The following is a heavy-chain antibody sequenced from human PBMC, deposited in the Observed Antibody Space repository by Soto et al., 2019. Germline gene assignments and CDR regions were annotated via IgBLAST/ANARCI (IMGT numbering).Heavy chain of an antibody. CDR3: ARHESVGFYGSGSYKVDY. J-gene: IGHJ4*02. Sequence: SETLSLTCTVSGGSISSSSYYWGWIRQPPGKGLEWIGSIYYSGSTYYNPSLKSRVTISVDTSKNQFSLKLSSVTAADTAVYYCARHESVGFYGSGSYKVDYWGQGTLVTVSS. CDR1: GGSISSSSYY. D-gene: IGHD3-10*01. V-gene: IGHV4-39*01. CDR2: IYYSGST.